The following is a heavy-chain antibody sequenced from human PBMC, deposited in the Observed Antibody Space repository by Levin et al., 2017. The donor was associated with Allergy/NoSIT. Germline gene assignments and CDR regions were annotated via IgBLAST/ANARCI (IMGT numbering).Heavy chain of an antibody. D-gene: IGHD6-19*01. Sequence: SVKVSCKASGGTFSSYAVSWVRQHPGQGLEWMGGFIPIYGAAHYAQKFQGRLTLTADDFSSTAYMELSSLRSEDTAVSYCARVQWLEGGGPLVHYYYYMDVWGQGTTVTVSS. V-gene: IGHV1-69*13. CDR2: FIPIYGAA. CDR1: GGTFSSYA. J-gene: IGHJ6*03. CDR3: ARVQWLEGGGPLVHYYYYMDV.